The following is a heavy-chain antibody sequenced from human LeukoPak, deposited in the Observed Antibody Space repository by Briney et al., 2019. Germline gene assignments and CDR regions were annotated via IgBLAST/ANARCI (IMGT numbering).Heavy chain of an antibody. J-gene: IGHJ4*02. CDR3: ARGNSVSWFDY. CDR2: ISSNGGST. D-gene: IGHD1-7*01. Sequence: PGGSLRLSCAASGFTFSSYAMHWVRQAPGKGLENVSTISSNGGSTYYANSVKGRFTISRDNSKTTLYLQMGSLRAEDMAVYYCARGNSVSWFDYWGQGTLVTVSS. CDR1: GFTFSSYA. V-gene: IGHV3-64*01.